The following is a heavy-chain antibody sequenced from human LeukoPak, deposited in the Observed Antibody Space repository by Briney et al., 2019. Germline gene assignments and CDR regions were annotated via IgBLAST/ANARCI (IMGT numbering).Heavy chain of an antibody. CDR3: ARAVGSFDWLPLFDY. Sequence: SETLSLTCTVSGGLISISTYYWGWIRQPPGKGLEWIGSIYHSGITYYTPSLKSRVTISVDTSKNQFYLKLSSVTAADTAVYYCARAVGSFDWLPLFDYWGQGTLVTVSS. V-gene: IGHV4-39*07. J-gene: IGHJ4*02. D-gene: IGHD3-9*01. CDR2: IYHSGIT. CDR1: GGLISISTYY.